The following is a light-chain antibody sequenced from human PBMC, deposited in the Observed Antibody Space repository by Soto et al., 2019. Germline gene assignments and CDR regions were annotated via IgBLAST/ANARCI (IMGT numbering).Light chain of an antibody. CDR2: DAS. CDR3: QQFESLPPT. Sequence: DIQMTQSPSSLSASVGDRVTITCQSSEDIGNYLNWFQQKPGKAPKLLIYDASNLETGVPSRFSGGGSGTDFTFTISSLQPVDIATYYCQQFESLPPTFGPGTRVDI. J-gene: IGKJ3*01. V-gene: IGKV1-33*01. CDR1: EDIGNY.